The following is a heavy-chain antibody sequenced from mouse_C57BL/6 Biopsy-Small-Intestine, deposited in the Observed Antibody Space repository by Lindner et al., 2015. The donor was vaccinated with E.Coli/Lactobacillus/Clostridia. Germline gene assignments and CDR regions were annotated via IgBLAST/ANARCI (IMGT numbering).Heavy chain of an antibody. V-gene: IGHV14-4*01. D-gene: IGHD1-1*01. CDR1: GFNIKDDY. CDR3: TTGSLLPYWYFDV. Sequence: VQLQESGAELVRPGASVKLSCTASGFNIKDDYMHWVKQRPEQGLEWIGWIDPENGDTEYASKFQGKATITADTSSNTAYLQLSSLTSEDTAVYYCTTGSLLPYWYFDVWGTGTTVTVSS. J-gene: IGHJ1*03. CDR2: IDPENGDT.